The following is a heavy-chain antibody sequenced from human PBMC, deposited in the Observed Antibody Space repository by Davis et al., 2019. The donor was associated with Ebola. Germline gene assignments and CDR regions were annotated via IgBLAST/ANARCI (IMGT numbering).Heavy chain of an antibody. CDR1: GYTFTGYY. CDR3: ARDAGYCSSTSCYTGGDYYYYMDV. CDR2: INPNSGGT. V-gene: IGHV1-2*04. D-gene: IGHD2-2*02. Sequence: ASVKVSCKASGYTFTGYYMHWVRQAPGQGLEWMGWINPNSGGTNYAQKFQGWVTMTRDTSISTAYMELSRLRSDDTAVYYCARDAGYCSSTSCYTGGDYYYYMDVWGKGTTVTVSS. J-gene: IGHJ6*03.